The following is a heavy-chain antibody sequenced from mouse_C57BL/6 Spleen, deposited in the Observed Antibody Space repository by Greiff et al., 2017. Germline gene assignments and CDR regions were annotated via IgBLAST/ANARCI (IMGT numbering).Heavy chain of an antibody. CDR3: ARDVGSYFDY. V-gene: IGHV7-1*01. Sequence: DVKLVESGGGLVQSGRSLRLSCATSGFTFSDFYMEWVRQAPGKGLEWIAASRNKANDYTTEYSASVKGRFIVSRDTSQSILYLQMNALRAEDTAIYYCARDVGSYFDYWGQGTTLTVSS. CDR1: GFTFSDFY. J-gene: IGHJ2*01. CDR2: SRNKANDYTT.